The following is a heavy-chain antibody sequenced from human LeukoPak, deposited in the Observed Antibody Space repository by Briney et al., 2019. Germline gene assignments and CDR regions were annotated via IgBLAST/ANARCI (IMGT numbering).Heavy chain of an antibody. J-gene: IGHJ6*02. D-gene: IGHD6-13*01. CDR2: IYYSGST. CDR1: GASISSHN. Sequence: KPSETLSLTCTVSGASISSHNWSWIRQPPRQGLEWIGYIYYSGSTNYNPSLKSRVTMSVDTSKNQFSLKLSSVTAADTAVYYCARELSYSSSQYAMDVWGQGTTVTVSS. CDR3: ARELSYSSSQYAMDV. V-gene: IGHV4-59*08.